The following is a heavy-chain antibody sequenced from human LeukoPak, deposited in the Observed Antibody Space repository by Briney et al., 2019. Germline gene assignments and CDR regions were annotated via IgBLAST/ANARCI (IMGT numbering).Heavy chain of an antibody. Sequence: SETLSLTCTVSGGSISSGGYYWSWIRQHPGKGLEWIGYIYYSGSTYYNPSLKSRVTISVDTSKNQFSLKLSSVTAADTAVYYCASRAPNFNGDPFDYWGQGTLVTVSS. J-gene: IGHJ4*02. D-gene: IGHD3-10*01. CDR1: GGSISSGGYY. V-gene: IGHV4-31*03. CDR3: ASRAPNFNGDPFDY. CDR2: IYYSGST.